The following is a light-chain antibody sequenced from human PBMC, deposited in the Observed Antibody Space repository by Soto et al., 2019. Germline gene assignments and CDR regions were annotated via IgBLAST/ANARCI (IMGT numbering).Light chain of an antibody. CDR2: GAS. CDR3: QQYNNWPPLT. Sequence: EIVMTQSPATLSVSPGERATLSCRASQSVSSNLAWYQQKPGQAPRLLIYGASTRATGIPARFSGSGSGTEFTLTNSSLQSEDFAVYYCQQYNNWPPLTFGGGTKLEIK. CDR1: QSVSSN. J-gene: IGKJ4*01. V-gene: IGKV3-15*01.